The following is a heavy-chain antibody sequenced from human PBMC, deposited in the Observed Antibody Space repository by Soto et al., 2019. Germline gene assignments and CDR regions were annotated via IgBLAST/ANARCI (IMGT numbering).Heavy chain of an antibody. V-gene: IGHV1-58*01. CDR2: IVVGSGNT. J-gene: IGHJ4*02. CDR3: AAEGPYAWLDY. Sequence: AVHVSCKASGFTFPISAVQTVRQARGQRLEWIGWIVVGSGNTNYAQKFQERVTITRDMSTSTAYMELSSLRSEDTAVYYCAAEGPYAWLDYWGQGTLVTVSS. D-gene: IGHD6-19*01. CDR1: GFTFPISA.